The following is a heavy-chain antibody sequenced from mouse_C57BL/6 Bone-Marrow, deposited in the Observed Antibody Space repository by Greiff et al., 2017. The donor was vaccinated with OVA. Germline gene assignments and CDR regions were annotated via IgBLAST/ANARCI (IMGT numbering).Heavy chain of an antibody. CDR1: GYSITSGYY. Sequence: EVHLVESGPGLVKPSQSLSLTCSVTGYSITSGYYWNWIRQFPGNKLEWMGYISYDGSNNYNPSLKNRISITRYTSKNQFFLKLNSATTENTATYYCASTPYYALDYWGQGASVTVSS. CDR2: ISYDGSN. J-gene: IGHJ4*01. V-gene: IGHV3-6*01. CDR3: ASTPYYALDY.